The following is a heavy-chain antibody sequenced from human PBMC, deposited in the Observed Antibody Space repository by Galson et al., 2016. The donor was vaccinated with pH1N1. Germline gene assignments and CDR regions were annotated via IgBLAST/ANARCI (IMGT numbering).Heavy chain of an antibody. Sequence: SETLSLTCTVSGGSISSYYWSWIRQPAGKGLEWIGRVSTSGSTNYNPSLKSRVTMSVDTSKNQLSLKLNSVTAADTAVYYCARRSNFYYDWFDPWGQGTLVTVSS. CDR1: GGSISSYY. J-gene: IGHJ5*02. CDR3: ARRSNFYYDWFDP. D-gene: IGHD3-22*01. CDR2: VSTSGST. V-gene: IGHV4-4*07.